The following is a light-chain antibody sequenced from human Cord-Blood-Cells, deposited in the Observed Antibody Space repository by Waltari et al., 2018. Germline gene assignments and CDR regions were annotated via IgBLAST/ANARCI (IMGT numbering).Light chain of an antibody. Sequence: QSALTQPASVSGSPGQSIPISCTGTSSDVGGYNLVSWFQQHPGKAPKLMIYEGSKRPSGVSNRFSGSKSGNTASLTIAGLQAEDEADYYCCSYAGSSTFDVVFGGGTKLTVL. CDR1: SSDVGGYNL. J-gene: IGLJ2*01. CDR3: CSYAGSSTFDVV. CDR2: EGS. V-gene: IGLV2-23*03.